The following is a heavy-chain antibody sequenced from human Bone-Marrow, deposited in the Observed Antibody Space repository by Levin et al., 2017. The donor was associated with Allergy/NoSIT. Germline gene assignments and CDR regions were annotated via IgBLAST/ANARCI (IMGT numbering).Heavy chain of an antibody. J-gene: IGHJ4*02. CDR2: ISYDGSNK. V-gene: IGHV3-30-3*01. CDR1: GFTFSSYA. Sequence: GESLKISCAASGFTFSSYAMHWVRQAPGKGLEWVAVISYDGSNKYYADSVKGRFTISRDNSKNTLYLQMNSLRAEDTAVYYCASGYSSSSLDYWGQGTLVTVSS. D-gene: IGHD6-6*01. CDR3: ASGYSSSSLDY.